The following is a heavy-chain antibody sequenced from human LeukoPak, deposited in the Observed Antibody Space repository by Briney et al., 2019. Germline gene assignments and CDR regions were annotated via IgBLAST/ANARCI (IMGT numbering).Heavy chain of an antibody. CDR3: ARKLGNLVGFDL. J-gene: IGHJ2*01. Sequence: ASVKVSCKASGYTFTGYYMHWVRQAPGQGLEWMGWINPNSGGADYAQRFQGRVTMTRDTSVSTAYMELRRLRSDDTGVYYCARKLGNLVGFDLWGRCSLVTVS. D-gene: IGHD1-26*01. CDR2: INPNSGGA. CDR1: GYTFTGYY. V-gene: IGHV1-2*02.